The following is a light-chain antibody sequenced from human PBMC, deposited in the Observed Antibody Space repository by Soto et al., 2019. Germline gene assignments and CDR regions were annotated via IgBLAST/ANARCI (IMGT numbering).Light chain of an antibody. V-gene: IGKV1-5*01. CDR2: GAS. Sequence: DIQMTQSPSTLSASVGDRVTITCRASQTINTWLAWYQQKPGKGPKLLIYGASSLDYGVPSRFSGRGAGSEFTLTISSLEPDDFTTEYCQQYNHFPLTFGPGTKVDIK. CDR1: QTINTW. CDR3: QQYNHFPLT. J-gene: IGKJ3*01.